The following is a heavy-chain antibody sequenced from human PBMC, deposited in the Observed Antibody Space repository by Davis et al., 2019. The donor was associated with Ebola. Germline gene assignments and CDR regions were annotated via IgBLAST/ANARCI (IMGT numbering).Heavy chain of an antibody. Sequence: GESLKISCAASGFTFSSYWMSWVRQAPGKRLEWVSAISGSGGSTYYADSVKGRFTISRDNSKNTLYLQMNSLRAEDTAVYYCAREPTAMVTYYFDYWGQGTLVTVSS. CDR1: GFTFSSYW. V-gene: IGHV3-23*01. CDR3: AREPTAMVTYYFDY. D-gene: IGHD5-18*01. CDR2: ISGSGGST. J-gene: IGHJ4*02.